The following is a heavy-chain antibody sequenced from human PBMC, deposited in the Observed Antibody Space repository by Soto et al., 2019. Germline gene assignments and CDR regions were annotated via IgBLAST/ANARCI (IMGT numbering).Heavy chain of an antibody. Sequence: SQNLSLTYTVSAGPMSSYYWRWIRQPPGKGLEWIGYIYYSGSTNYNPSLKSRVTISVDTSKNQFSLKLSSVTAADTAVYYCARRWGDAFDFWGLGTMVTVS. V-gene: IGHV4-59*01. J-gene: IGHJ3*01. D-gene: IGHD1-26*01. CDR1: AGPMSSYY. CDR3: ARRWGDAFDF. CDR2: IYYSGST.